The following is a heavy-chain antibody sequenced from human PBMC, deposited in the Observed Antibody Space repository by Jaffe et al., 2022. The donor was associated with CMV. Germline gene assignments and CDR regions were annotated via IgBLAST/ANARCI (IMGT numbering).Heavy chain of an antibody. CDR1: GYSFTSYW. CDR3: ARTYDSSGYPPIPFAFDI. CDR2: IYPGDSDT. Sequence: EVQLVQSGAEVKKPGESLKISCKGSGYSFTSYWIGWVRQMPGKGLEWMGIIYPGDSDTRYSPSFQGQVTISADKSISTAYLQWSSLKASDTAMYYCARTYDSSGYPPIPFAFDIWGQGTMVTVSS. V-gene: IGHV5-51*01. J-gene: IGHJ3*02. D-gene: IGHD3-22*01.